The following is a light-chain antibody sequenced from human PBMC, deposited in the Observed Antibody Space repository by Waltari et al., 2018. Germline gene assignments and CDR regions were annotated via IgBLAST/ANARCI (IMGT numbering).Light chain of an antibody. CDR1: QIVTFN. Sequence: IVMTQSPATLSVFPGEEAILSCRASQIVTFNVAWYQQKPGQPPRLLIYGASNRAPGVPHRFLGSGAGTDFTLTISSLQPEDFATYYCQQSYSTPVTFGGGTKVEIK. V-gene: IGKV3-15*01. CDR3: QQSYSTPVT. J-gene: IGKJ4*01. CDR2: GAS.